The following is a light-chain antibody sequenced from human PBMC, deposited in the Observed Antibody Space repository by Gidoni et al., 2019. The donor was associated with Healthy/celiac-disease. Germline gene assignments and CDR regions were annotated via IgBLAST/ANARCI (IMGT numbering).Light chain of an antibody. V-gene: IGKV3-11*01. J-gene: IGKJ4*01. CDR2: DAS. CDR3: QQRSTWLT. CDR1: QSVSSF. Sequence: LLTQSPATLSLSPGERATISCTASQSVSSFLAWYQQKPGQAHRLLIYDASHRATGIPGRFSGSSSGTDFTLTSSRLEPEDFAVYCCQQRSTWLTFGGGTKVEIK.